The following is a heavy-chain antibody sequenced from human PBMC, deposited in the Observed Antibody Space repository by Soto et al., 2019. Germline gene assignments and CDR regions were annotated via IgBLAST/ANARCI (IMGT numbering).Heavy chain of an antibody. CDR1: GFTFSSYG. J-gene: IGHJ3*02. CDR2: ISYDGSNK. Sequence: QVQLVESGGGVVQPGRSLRLSCAASGFTFSSYGMHWVRQAPGKGLEWVAVISYDGSNKYYAESVKGRFTISRDNSKNTLYLQMNSLRAEDTAVYYCAKELPTLGYSYGYDAFDIWGQGTMVTVSS. CDR3: AKELPTLGYSYGYDAFDI. D-gene: IGHD5-18*01. V-gene: IGHV3-30*18.